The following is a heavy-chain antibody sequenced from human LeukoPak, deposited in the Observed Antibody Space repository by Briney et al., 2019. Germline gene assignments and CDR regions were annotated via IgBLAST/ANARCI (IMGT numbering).Heavy chain of an antibody. Sequence: GGSLRLSCAASGFTFSSYTMSWVRQAPGKGLKWVSVITGSGDSTYYADSVKGRFTISRDNSKNTLYLQMNSLRADDTALYYCAKGGSSWSYYFDYWGQGTLVTVSS. D-gene: IGHD6-13*01. CDR1: GFTFSSYT. J-gene: IGHJ4*02. CDR3: AKGGSSWSYYFDY. V-gene: IGHV3-23*01. CDR2: ITGSGDST.